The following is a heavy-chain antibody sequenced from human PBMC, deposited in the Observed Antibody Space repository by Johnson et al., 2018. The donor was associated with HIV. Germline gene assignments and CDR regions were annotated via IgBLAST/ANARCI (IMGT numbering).Heavy chain of an antibody. J-gene: IGHJ3*02. V-gene: IGHV3-30*18. D-gene: IGHD6-13*01. CDR1: GFTFSGYG. CDR2: ISYDGSNK. Sequence: QVQLVESGGGVVKTGRSLRLSCAASGFTFSGYGMHWVRQAPGKGLEWVAVISYDGSNKYYADSVKGRFTISRDNSKNTLYLQMNSLRAEDTAVYYCAKGGVLAAGTEGYAFDIWGQGTTVMVSS. CDR3: AKGGVLAAGTEGYAFDI.